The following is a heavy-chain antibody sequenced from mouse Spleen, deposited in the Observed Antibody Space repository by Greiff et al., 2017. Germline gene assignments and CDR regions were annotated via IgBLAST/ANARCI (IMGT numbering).Heavy chain of an antibody. CDR1: GYSITSGYY. CDR2: ISYDGSN. V-gene: IGHV3-6*01. CDR3: ARYDYDDAY. J-gene: IGHJ3*01. Sequence: EVQLVESGPGLVKPSQSLSLTCSVTGYSITSGYYWNWIRQFPGNKLEWMGYISYDGSNNYNPSLKNRISITRDTSKNQFFLKLNSVTTEDTATYYCARYDYDDAYWGQGTLVTVSA. D-gene: IGHD2-4*01.